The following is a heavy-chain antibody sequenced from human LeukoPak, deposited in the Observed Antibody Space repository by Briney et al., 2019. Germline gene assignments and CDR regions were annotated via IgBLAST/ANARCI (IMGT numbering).Heavy chain of an antibody. D-gene: IGHD6-19*01. CDR2: IGGGGTP. V-gene: IGHV3-23*01. J-gene: IGHJ4*02. Sequence: WGSLRLSRAASGFTFSSYDMSWVRQAPGGGPEWVSAIGGGGTPYYADSVKGRFTISRDNSKNTLYLQMNSLRAEDTAVYYCAKDDHGGSGWRDYFDQWGQGTLVTVSS. CDR3: AKDDHGGSGWRDYFDQ. CDR1: GFTFSSYD.